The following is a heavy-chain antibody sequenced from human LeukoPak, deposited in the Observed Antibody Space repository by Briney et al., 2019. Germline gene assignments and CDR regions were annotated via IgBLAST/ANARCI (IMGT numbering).Heavy chain of an antibody. J-gene: IGHJ5*02. CDR2: INQGGSDK. V-gene: IGHV3-7*01. CDR1: GFTFSGHW. D-gene: IGHD4-17*01. Sequence: PGGSLRLSCAASGFTFSGHWMSWVRQAPGKGLEWVANINQGGSDKYYVDSVKGRFTISRDNAKSSLYLQMNSLRAEDTAVYYCARDQGGGDYVFSGWFDPWGQGTLVTVSS. CDR3: ARDQGGGDYVFSGWFDP.